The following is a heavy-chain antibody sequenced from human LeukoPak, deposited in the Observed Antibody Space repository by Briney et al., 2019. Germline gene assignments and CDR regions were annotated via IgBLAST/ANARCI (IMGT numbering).Heavy chain of an antibody. V-gene: IGHV3-74*01. CDR2: IDSDGSTT. CDR3: ARSVYDSGGYYRVLDY. Sequence: GGSLRLSCVASGFTFDDHAMHWVRQAPGKGLVWVSRIDSDGSTTSYADSVKGRFTISRDNAKNTLYLQMNSLRAEDTAVYYCARSVYDSGGYYRVLDYWGQGTLVTVSS. D-gene: IGHD3-22*01. J-gene: IGHJ4*02. CDR1: GFTFDDHA.